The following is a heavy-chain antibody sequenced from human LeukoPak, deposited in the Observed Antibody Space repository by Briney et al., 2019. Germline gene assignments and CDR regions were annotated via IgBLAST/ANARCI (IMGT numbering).Heavy chain of an antibody. J-gene: IGHJ4*02. D-gene: IGHD6-13*01. V-gene: IGHV3-33*01. CDR2: IWYDGSNK. CDR1: GFTFSSYG. Sequence: GGSLRLSCAASGFTFSSYGMHWVRQAPGKGLEWVAVIWYDGSNKYYADSVKGRFTISRDNSKNTLYLQMNSLRAEDTAVYYCARSFRSTWYYFDYWGQGTLVTVSS. CDR3: ARSFRSTWYYFDY.